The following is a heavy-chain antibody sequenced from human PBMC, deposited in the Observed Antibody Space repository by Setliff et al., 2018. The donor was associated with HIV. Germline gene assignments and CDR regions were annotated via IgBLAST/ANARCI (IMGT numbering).Heavy chain of an antibody. J-gene: IGHJ4*02. CDR1: GYAFTSQF. CDR2: FDPEDNKI. D-gene: IGHD5-12*01. V-gene: IGHV1-24*01. CDR3: ATRIRDGHRGYGYFDF. Sequence: ASVKVSCKASGYAFTSQFMHWVRQAPGKGPEWMGGFDPEDNKIVYAQKFQGRVTTTEDTSTDTAYMELSSLRPEDTAVYYCATRIRDGHRGYGYFDFWGQGTLVTVSS.